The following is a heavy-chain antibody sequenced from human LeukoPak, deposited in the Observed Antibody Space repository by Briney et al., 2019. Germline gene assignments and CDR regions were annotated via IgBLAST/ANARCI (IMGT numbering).Heavy chain of an antibody. CDR3: AQVGATLPFDY. CDR1: GFTFSSYG. D-gene: IGHD1-26*01. V-gene: IGHV3-30*18. Sequence: GGSLRLSCAASGFTFSSYGMHWVRQAPGKGLEWVAVMSYDGSNEYYADSVKGRFTISRDNSKNTLYLQMNSLRAEDTAVYYCAQVGATLPFDYWGQGTLVTVSS. CDR2: MSYDGSNE. J-gene: IGHJ4*02.